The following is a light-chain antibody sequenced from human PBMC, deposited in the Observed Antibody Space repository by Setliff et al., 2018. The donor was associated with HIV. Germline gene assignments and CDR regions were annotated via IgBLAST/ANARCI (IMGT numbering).Light chain of an antibody. CDR2: ANT. CDR3: QSYDRSLSGWV. CDR1: SSNIGAGFE. J-gene: IGLJ2*01. V-gene: IGLV1-40*01. Sequence: QSVLTQPPSVSGAPGQRVTISCTGSSSNIGAGFEVQWYQQVPGTAPKLLIFANTNRPSGVPDRFSGSKSGISASLAITGLQAEDEADYYCQSYDRSLSGWVFGGGTKVTVL.